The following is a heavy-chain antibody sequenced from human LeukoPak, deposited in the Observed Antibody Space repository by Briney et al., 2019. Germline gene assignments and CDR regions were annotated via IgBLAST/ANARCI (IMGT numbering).Heavy chain of an antibody. CDR3: ARAYPTPTFAGPADYYYYYMDV. CDR2: QSSDGSDK. J-gene: IGHJ6*03. CDR1: GFTFASYA. Sequence: GGSLRLSCAASGFTFASYAMHWVRLAPGKGPEWVAVQSSDGSDKFYAASVRGRFTIFRDNSKHTLFLQMSSLRAEDTAVYYCARAYPTPTFAGPADYYYYYMDVWGKGTTVTVSS. D-gene: IGHD3-16*01. V-gene: IGHV3-30*15.